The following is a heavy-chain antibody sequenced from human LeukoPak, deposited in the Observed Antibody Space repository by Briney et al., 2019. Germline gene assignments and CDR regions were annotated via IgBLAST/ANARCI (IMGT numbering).Heavy chain of an antibody. D-gene: IGHD3-22*01. V-gene: IGHV4-39*07. CDR1: GGSISSSSYY. CDR3: ARDPGAYYYDSSGYYSFDY. J-gene: IGHJ4*02. CDR2: IYYSGST. Sequence: SETLSLTCTVSGGSISSSSYYWGWIRQPPGKGLEWIGSIYYSGSTYYNPSLKSRVTISVDTSKNQFSLKLSSVTAADTAVYYCARDPGAYYYDSSGYYSFDYWGQGTLVTVSS.